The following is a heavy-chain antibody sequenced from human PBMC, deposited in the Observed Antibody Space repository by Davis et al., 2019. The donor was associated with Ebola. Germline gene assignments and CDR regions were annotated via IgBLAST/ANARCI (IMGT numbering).Heavy chain of an antibody. CDR2: IKQDGSEK. V-gene: IGHV3-7*01. Sequence: GESLKISCAASGFTVSSNYMSWVRQAPGKGLEWVAKIKQDGSEKYYVDSVKGRFTISRDNAKNSLFLQINSLRAEDTAVYYCARGYHDFGTYYDFWSGYSHDAFDIWGQGTMVTVSS. CDR3: ARGYHDFGTYYDFWSGYSHDAFDI. D-gene: IGHD3-3*01. J-gene: IGHJ3*02. CDR1: GFTVSSNY.